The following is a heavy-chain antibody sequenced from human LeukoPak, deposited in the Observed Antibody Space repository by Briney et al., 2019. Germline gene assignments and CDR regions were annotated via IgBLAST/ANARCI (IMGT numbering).Heavy chain of an antibody. Sequence: SETLSLTCTVSGGSISSYYWSWIRQPPGKGLEWIGYIYYSGSTNYNPSLKSRVTISVDTSKNQFSLKLSSVTAADTAVYYCARAVGPAAIRLFDYWGQGTLVTVSS. V-gene: IGHV4-59*01. CDR1: GGSISSYY. CDR2: IYYSGST. J-gene: IGHJ4*02. CDR3: ARAVGPAAIRLFDY. D-gene: IGHD2-2*02.